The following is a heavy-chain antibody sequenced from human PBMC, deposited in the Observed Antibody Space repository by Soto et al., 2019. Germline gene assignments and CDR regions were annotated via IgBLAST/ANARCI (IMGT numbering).Heavy chain of an antibody. V-gene: IGHV3-13*01. CDR1: GFTFSSYD. D-gene: IGHD6-13*01. CDR2: IGTAGDT. Sequence: GGSLRLSCAASGFTFSSYDMHWVRQATGKGLEWVSAIGTAGDTYYPGSVKGRFTISRENAKNSLYLQMNSLRAGDTAVYYCARELGIRPHTGYAFDIWGQGTMVTVSS. CDR3: ARELGIRPHTGYAFDI. J-gene: IGHJ3*02.